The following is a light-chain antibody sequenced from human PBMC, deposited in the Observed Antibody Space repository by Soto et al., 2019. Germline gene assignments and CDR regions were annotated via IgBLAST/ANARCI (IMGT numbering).Light chain of an antibody. J-gene: IGLJ1*01. CDR1: SSDVGGYNY. Sequence: QSALTQPRSVSGSPGQSVTISCTGTSSDVGGYNYVSWYQHHPGKAPKLMIYDVSKRPSGVPDRFSGSKSGNTASLTISGLRAEDEADYYCCSYAGSYTYVFGTGTKLTVL. CDR2: DVS. CDR3: CSYAGSYTYV. V-gene: IGLV2-11*01.